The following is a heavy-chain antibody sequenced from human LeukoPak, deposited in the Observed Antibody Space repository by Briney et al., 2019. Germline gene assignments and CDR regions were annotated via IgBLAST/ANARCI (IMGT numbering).Heavy chain of an antibody. D-gene: IGHD3-10*01. V-gene: IGHV1-69*04. CDR1: GGTFSSYA. Sequence: ASVKVSCKASGGTFSSYAISWVRQAPGQGLEWMGRIIPILGIANYAQKFQGRVTITADKSTSAAYMELSSLRSEDTAVYYCARDNPPGGTMVRGVRFDPWGQGTLVTVSS. J-gene: IGHJ5*02. CDR2: IIPILGIA. CDR3: ARDNPPGGTMVRGVRFDP.